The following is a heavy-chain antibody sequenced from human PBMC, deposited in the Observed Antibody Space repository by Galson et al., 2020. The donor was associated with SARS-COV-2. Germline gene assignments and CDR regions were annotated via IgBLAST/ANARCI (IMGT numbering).Heavy chain of an antibody. V-gene: IGHV3-23*01. J-gene: IGHJ4*02. CDR1: GFTFSSYA. Sequence: GESLKISCAASGFTFSSYAMSWVRQAPGKGLEWVSAISGSGGSTYYADSVKGRFTISRDNSKNTLYLQMNSLRAEDTAVYYCAKLPRNYDILTGYQSPYYFDYWGQGTLVTVSS. CDR2: ISGSGGST. D-gene: IGHD3-9*01. CDR3: AKLPRNYDILTGYQSPYYFDY.